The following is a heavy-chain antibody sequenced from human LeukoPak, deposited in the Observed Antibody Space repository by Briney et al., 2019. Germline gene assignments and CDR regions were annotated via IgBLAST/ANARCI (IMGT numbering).Heavy chain of an antibody. CDR2: VFPSGST. CDR1: GDSISSYS. V-gene: IGHV4-4*07. J-gene: IGHJ5*02. D-gene: IGHD1-26*01. CDR3: AREGASGSYFDP. Sequence: PSETLSLTCTVSGDSISSYSWGWIRLPAGKGLEWIGRVFPSGSTNYNPSLKSRVTMSVDTSKNQFSLKLSSLTAADTAVYYCAREGASGSYFDPWGQGTLVTVSS.